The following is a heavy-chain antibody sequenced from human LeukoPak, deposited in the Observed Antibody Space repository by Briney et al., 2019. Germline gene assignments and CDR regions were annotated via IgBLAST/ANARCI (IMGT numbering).Heavy chain of an antibody. J-gene: IGHJ4*02. CDR3: AKGRLENSYGDFDY. CDR1: ECTFDDYA. V-gene: IGHV3-9*01. CDR2: ISWNSGSI. Sequence: GGSLRLSCAASECTFDDYAMHWVRQAPGKGLEWVSGISWNSGSIGYADSVKGRFTISRDNAKNSLYLQMNSLRAEDTALYYCAKGRLENSYGDFDYWGQGTLVTVSS. D-gene: IGHD5-18*01.